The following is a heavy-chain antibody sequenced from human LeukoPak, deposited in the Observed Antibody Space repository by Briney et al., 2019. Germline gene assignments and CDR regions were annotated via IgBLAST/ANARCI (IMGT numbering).Heavy chain of an antibody. Sequence: ASVKVSCRASGYTFTSYGISWVRQAPGQGLEWMGWISAYNGNTNYAQKLQGRVTMTTDTSTSTAYMELRSLRSDDTAVYYCARFSVSAVTHDYWGQGTLVTVSS. J-gene: IGHJ4*02. CDR3: ARFSVSAVTHDY. CDR1: GYTFTSYG. V-gene: IGHV1-18*01. D-gene: IGHD4-17*01. CDR2: ISAYNGNT.